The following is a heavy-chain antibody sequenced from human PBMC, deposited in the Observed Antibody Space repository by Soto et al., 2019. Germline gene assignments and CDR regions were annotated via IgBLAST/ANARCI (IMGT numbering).Heavy chain of an antibody. Sequence: GESLKISCKGSGYSFTSYWISWVRQMPGKGLEWMGRIDPSDSYTNYSPSFQGHVTISADKSISTAYLQWSSLKASDTAMYYCARHGGYCSSTSCYAEGYDAFDIWGQGTMVTVSS. CDR2: IDPSDSYT. V-gene: IGHV5-10-1*01. CDR3: ARHGGYCSSTSCYAEGYDAFDI. J-gene: IGHJ3*02. CDR1: GYSFTSYW. D-gene: IGHD2-2*01.